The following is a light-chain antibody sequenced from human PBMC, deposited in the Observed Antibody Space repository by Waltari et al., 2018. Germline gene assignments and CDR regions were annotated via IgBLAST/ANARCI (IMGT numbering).Light chain of an antibody. J-gene: IGKJ4*02. V-gene: IGKV3-20*01. CDR1: QSVSLSY. Sequence: EFVLMQSPGTLSLSPGETATLSCRASQSVSLSYLGWYQQKPGQVPRLLIYATFNRATGIPDRFSGSGSGTDFTLTISRLEPEDFAVYYCQQLGWFGGGTKVEIK. CDR2: ATF. CDR3: QQLGW.